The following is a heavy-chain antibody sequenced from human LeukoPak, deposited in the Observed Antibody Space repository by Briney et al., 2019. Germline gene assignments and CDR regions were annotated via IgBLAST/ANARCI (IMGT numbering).Heavy chain of an antibody. CDR1: GYTFTSYD. V-gene: IGHV1-8*01. CDR2: MNPNSGNT. CDR3: ANQPGHYCSGGSCYGD. Sequence: ASVKVSCKASGYTFTSYDINWVRQATGQGLEWMGWMNPNSGNTGYAQKFQGRVTMTRNTSISTAYMELSSLRSEDTAVYYCANQPGHYCSGGSCYGDWGQGTLVTVSS. D-gene: IGHD2-15*01. J-gene: IGHJ4*02.